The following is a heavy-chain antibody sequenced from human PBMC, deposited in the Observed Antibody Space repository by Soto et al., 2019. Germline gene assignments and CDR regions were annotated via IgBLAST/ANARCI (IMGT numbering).Heavy chain of an antibody. D-gene: IGHD1-1*01. CDR3: ARLQRPGTFDY. J-gene: IGHJ4*02. CDR2: IYNNGDT. V-gene: IGHV4-39*01. Sequence: QLQLQESSPGLVKPSETLSLTCTVSGGSISTSVHYWAWIRQPPGKGLEWMGTIYNNGDTYYNSSLKGQITMFVDTSKNVFSLRLTSVTALDTAVYYCARLQRPGTFDYWGLGTLVTVSS. CDR1: GGSISTSVHY.